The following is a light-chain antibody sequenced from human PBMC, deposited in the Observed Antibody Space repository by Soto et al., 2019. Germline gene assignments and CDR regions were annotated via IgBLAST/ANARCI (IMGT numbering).Light chain of an antibody. V-gene: IGKV3-20*01. CDR3: QQYGSSGT. J-gene: IGKJ1*01. Sequence: EIVLTQSPGTLSFSPGERATVSCRASQSVSSSYLAWYQQKPGQAPRLLIYGASSRATGIPDRFSGSGSGTDFTLTISRLEPEDFAVYYCQQYGSSGTFGQGTKVDIK. CDR2: GAS. CDR1: QSVSSSY.